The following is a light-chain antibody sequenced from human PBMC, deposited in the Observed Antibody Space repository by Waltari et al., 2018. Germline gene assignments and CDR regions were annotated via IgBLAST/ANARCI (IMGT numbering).Light chain of an antibody. CDR2: EVS. J-gene: IGLJ1*01. V-gene: IGLV2-14*01. Sequence: QSALTQPASVSGSPGQSITISCTGTSSDVGGYNYVSWYQHPPDKAPKLMIYEVSNRPSGVSNRFAGSKSGNTASLTISGLQAEDEADYYCSSYTSSTTLGVFGAGTKVTVL. CDR1: SSDVGGYNY. CDR3: SSYTSSTTLGV.